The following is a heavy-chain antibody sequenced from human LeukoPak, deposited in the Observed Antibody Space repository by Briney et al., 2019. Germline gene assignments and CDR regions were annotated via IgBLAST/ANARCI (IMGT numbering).Heavy chain of an antibody. CDR2: ISYDGSNK. J-gene: IGHJ4*02. CDR1: GFTFSSYA. CDR3: RTESITIFGVVIRTGALVDY. Sequence: SGGSLRLSCAASGFTFSSYAMHWVRQAPGKGLEWVAVISYDGSNKYYADSVKGRFTISRDNSKNTLYLQMNSLRAEDTAVYYCRTESITIFGVVIRTGALVDYWGQGTLVTVSS. D-gene: IGHD3-3*01. V-gene: IGHV3-30-3*01.